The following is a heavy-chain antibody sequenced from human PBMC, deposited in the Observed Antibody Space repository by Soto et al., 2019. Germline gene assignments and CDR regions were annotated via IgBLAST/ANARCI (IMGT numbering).Heavy chain of an antibody. CDR1: GGSFSGYY. CDR2: INHSGST. V-gene: IGHV4-34*01. J-gene: IGHJ4*02. CDR3: ARARPSLVF. Sequence: SETLSLTCAVYGGSFSGYYWSWIRQPPGKGLEWIGEINHSGSTNYNPSLKSRVTISVDTSKNQFSLKLSSVTAADTAVYYCARARPSLVFWGQAILVSV.